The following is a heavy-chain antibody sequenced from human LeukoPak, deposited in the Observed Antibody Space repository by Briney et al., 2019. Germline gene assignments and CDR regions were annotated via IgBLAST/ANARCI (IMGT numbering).Heavy chain of an antibody. V-gene: IGHV3-21*01. D-gene: IGHD5-18*01. J-gene: IGHJ4*02. CDR2: ISSSSSYI. CDR3: AREGHQLWSTGNKYYFDY. CDR1: GFTFSSYW. Sequence: GGSLRLSCAASGFTFSSYWMHRVRQAPGKGLEWVSSISSSSSYIYYADSVKGRFTISRDNAKNSLYLQMNSLRAEDTAVYYCAREGHQLWSTGNKYYFDYWGQGTLVTVSS.